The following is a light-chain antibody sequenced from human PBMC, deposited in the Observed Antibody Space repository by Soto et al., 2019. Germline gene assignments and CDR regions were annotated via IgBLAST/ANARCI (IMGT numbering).Light chain of an antibody. Sequence: DIQMTQSPSTLSASVGDRVTITCRASQTISRWVAWYQQKPGKAPKLLIYDASSLESGVPSRFSGSGSGTEFTLTISSLQPDDFAIYYCQQYGSYSWTFGLGTKVEIK. CDR1: QTISRW. CDR3: QQYGSYSWT. V-gene: IGKV1-5*01. J-gene: IGKJ1*01. CDR2: DAS.